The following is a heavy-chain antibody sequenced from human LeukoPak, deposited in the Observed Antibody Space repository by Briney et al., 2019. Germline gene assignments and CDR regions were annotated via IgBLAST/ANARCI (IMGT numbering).Heavy chain of an antibody. V-gene: IGHV3-23*01. CDR1: GVTFSSYA. CDR3: ARLGQWLVPGY. D-gene: IGHD6-19*01. J-gene: IGHJ4*02. Sequence: GGSLRLSCAASGVTFSSYAMSWVRQAPGKGLEWVSAISGSGGSTYYADSVKGRFTISRDNSKNTLYLQMNSLRAEDTAVYYCARLGQWLVPGYWGQGTLVTVSS. CDR2: ISGSGGST.